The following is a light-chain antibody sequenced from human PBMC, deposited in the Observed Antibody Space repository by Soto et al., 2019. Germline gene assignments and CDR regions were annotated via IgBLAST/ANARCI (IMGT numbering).Light chain of an antibody. CDR3: QQYNNWPQYT. J-gene: IGKJ2*01. CDR1: QSVSSN. CDR2: GAS. V-gene: IGKV3-15*01. Sequence: EIVMTQSPATLSVSPGERATLSCRASQSVSSNLAWYQQKPGQAPRLLIYGASTRATGIPARFTGSGSGTELTLTISSLQSEDFAMDYCQQYNNWPQYTFGQGTNLEIK.